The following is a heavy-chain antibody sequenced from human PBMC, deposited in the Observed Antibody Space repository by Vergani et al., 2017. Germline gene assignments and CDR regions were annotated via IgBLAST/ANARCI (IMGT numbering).Heavy chain of an antibody. CDR2: IYYSGST. CDR3: ARLSSGSSSALHAFDI. D-gene: IGHD1-26*01. Sequence: QLQLQESGPGLVKPSETLSLTCIVSGGSISSSSYYWGWIRQPPGKGLEWIGSIYYSGSTYYNPSLKSRVTISVDTSKNQFSLQLNSVTAADTAVYYCARLSSGSSSALHAFDIWGQGTMVTV. J-gene: IGHJ3*02. CDR1: GGSISSSSYY. V-gene: IGHV4-39*01.